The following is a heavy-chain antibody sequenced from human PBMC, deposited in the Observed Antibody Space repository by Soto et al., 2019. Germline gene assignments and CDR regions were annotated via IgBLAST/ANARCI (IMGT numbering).Heavy chain of an antibody. Sequence: QAGGSLRLSCAASGFTFSSYAMSWVRQAPGKGLEWVSAISGSGGSTYYADSVKGRFTISRDNSKNTLYLQMNSLRAEDTAVYYCAKGSSPPQWLGTDYYYGMDVWGQGTTVTVSS. CDR2: ISGSGGST. V-gene: IGHV3-23*01. D-gene: IGHD6-19*01. CDR1: GFTFSSYA. J-gene: IGHJ6*02. CDR3: AKGSSPPQWLGTDYYYGMDV.